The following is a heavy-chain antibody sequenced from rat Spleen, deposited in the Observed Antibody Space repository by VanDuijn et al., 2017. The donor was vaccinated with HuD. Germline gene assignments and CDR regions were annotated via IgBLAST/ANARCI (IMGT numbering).Heavy chain of an antibody. V-gene: IGHV2-13*01. J-gene: IGHJ4*01. Sequence: QVQLKESGPGLVQPSQTLSLTCTVSGFSLNNYGVIWVRQPPGKGLEWMGVIWGDGSTKYNSALQSRLSISRDTSRSQVFLKMNSLQTEDIGTYYCARDRFYTTYGIMDAWGQGASVTVSS. CDR3: ARDRFYTTYGIMDA. CDR2: IWGDGST. D-gene: IGHD1-2*01. CDR1: GFSLNNYG.